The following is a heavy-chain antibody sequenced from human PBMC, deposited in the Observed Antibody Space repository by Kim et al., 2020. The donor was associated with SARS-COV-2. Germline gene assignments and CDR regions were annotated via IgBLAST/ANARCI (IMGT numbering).Heavy chain of an antibody. Sequence: GGSLRLSCAASGFIFNNYWMHWVRQAPGKGLVWVSTINIDETTTYYADSVKGRFTISRGNTRNTVYLQVNSLRAEDTAVYYCARGSSNSQTIFDPWGQG. CDR1: GFIFNNYW. V-gene: IGHV3-74*01. CDR2: INIDETTT. CDR3: ARGSSNSQTIFDP. J-gene: IGHJ5*02. D-gene: IGHD3-9*01.